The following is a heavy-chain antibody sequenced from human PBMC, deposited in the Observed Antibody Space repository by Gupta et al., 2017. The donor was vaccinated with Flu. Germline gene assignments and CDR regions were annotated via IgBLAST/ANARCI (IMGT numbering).Heavy chain of an antibody. CDR2: INHSGST. D-gene: IGHD1-26*01. Sequence: QVQLPQCGAGPLKPSETRSPTCAVYGGSFSGYYWSWIRQPPGKGLEWIGEINHSGSTNYNPSLKSRVTISVDTSKNQFSLKLSSVTAADTAVYYCASIHVVGATMSPDYWGQGTLVTVSS. CDR3: ASIHVVGATMSPDY. CDR1: GGSFSGYY. J-gene: IGHJ4*02. V-gene: IGHV4-34*01.